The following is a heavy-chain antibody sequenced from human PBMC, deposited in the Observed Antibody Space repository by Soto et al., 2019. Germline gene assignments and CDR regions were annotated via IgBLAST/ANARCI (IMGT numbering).Heavy chain of an antibody. CDR2: IYYSGST. Sequence: SETLSLTCTVSGGSISSSSYYWGWIRQPPGKGLEWIGSIYYSGSTNYNPSLKSRVTISVDTSKNHFSLQLISVTAADTAVYYCARLYTGNCIMYHWGPGTLVTVSS. V-gene: IGHV4-39*02. CDR3: ARLYTGNCIMYH. D-gene: IGHD1-26*01. J-gene: IGHJ5*02. CDR1: GGSISSSSYY.